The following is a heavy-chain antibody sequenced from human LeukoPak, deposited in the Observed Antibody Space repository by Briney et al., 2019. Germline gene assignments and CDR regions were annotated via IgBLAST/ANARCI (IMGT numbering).Heavy chain of an antibody. CDR2: IRSKAYGGTT. CDR3: SRERYSYGPFDY. D-gene: IGHD5-18*01. Sequence: GGSLRLSCTASGFTFGNFGMSWDRQAPGKGLQWVGFIRSKAYGGTTEYAASVKGRFTISRDDSTRIAYLQMNSLKTDDTGVYYCSRERYSYGPFDYWGQGTLVTVSS. V-gene: IGHV3-49*04. J-gene: IGHJ4*02. CDR1: GFTFGNFG.